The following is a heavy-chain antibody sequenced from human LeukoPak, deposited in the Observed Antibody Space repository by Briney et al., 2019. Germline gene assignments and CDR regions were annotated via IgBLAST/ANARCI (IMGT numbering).Heavy chain of an antibody. V-gene: IGHV4-34*01. CDR3: ATDIAVAEA. Sequence: SETLSLTCAVYGGSFSGYYWSWIRQPPGKGLEWIGEINHSGSTNYNPSLKSRVTISVDTSKNQFSLKLSSVTSADTAVYYCATDIAVAEAWGQGTLVTVSS. J-gene: IGHJ5*02. D-gene: IGHD6-19*01. CDR2: INHSGST. CDR1: GGSFSGYY.